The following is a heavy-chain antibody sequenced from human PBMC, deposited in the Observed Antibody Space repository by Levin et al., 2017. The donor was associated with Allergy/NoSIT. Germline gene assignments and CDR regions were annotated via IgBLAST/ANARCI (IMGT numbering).Heavy chain of an antibody. CDR1: GFTFSSYG. Sequence: HPGGSLRLSCAASGFTFSSYGMHWVRQAPGKGLEWVAVIWYDGSNKYYADSVKGRFTISRDNSKNTLYLQMNSLRAEDTAVYYCARDKSYSSSSHIYYYYGMDVWGQGTTVTVSS. V-gene: IGHV3-33*01. CDR3: ARDKSYSSSSHIYYYYGMDV. CDR2: IWYDGSNK. D-gene: IGHD6-6*01. J-gene: IGHJ6*02.